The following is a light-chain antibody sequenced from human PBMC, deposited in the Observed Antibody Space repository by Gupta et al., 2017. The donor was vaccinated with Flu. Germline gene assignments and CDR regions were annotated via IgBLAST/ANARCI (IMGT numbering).Light chain of an antibody. CDR2: QDS. Sequence: SYEVTQPPSVSVSPGQTASIACSGDKLGNKYVCWYRQKAGQSPTLVLFQDSKRPSGIPERFSGSNSGNTATLTISGAQAMDEADYYCHTWDNSIGVFGGGTKLTVL. J-gene: IGLJ3*02. CDR3: HTWDNSIGV. V-gene: IGLV3-1*01. CDR1: KLGNKY.